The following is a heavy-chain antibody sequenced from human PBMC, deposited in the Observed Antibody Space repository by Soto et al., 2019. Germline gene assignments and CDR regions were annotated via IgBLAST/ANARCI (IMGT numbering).Heavy chain of an antibody. CDR1: GVSVSSGSYY. J-gene: IGHJ4*02. Sequence: ETLCLSCPVSGVSVSSGSYYWSWIRQPPGKGLEWIGYIYYSGSTNYNPSLKSRVTISVDTSKNQFSLKLSSVTAADTAVYYCAREGYNFDYWGQGTPVTVSS. CDR3: AREGYNFDY. D-gene: IGHD5-18*01. CDR2: IYYSGST. V-gene: IGHV4-61*01.